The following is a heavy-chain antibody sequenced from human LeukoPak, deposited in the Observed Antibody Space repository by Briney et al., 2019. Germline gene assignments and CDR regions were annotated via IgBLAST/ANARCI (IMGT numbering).Heavy chain of an antibody. Sequence: GGSLRLSCAASGFTFSSYDMHWVRQATGKGLEWVSAIDTAGDTYYPGSVKGRFTISRKNAKNSLYLQINNLRAGDTAVYYCTRIGHSDIFDYWGQGTLVTVSS. V-gene: IGHV3-13*01. CDR3: TRIGHSDIFDY. J-gene: IGHJ4*02. D-gene: IGHD2-21*02. CDR1: GFTFSSYD. CDR2: IDTAGDT.